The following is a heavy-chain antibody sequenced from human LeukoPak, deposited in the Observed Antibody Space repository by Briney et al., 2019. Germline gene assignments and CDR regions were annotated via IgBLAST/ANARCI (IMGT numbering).Heavy chain of an antibody. Sequence: ASVKASCKASGYTFTGYYMHWVRQAPGQGLEWMGWINPNSGGTNYAQKFQGRVAMTRDTSISTAYMELSRLRSDDTAVYYCARGVDGDYFFYYYYMDVWGKGTTVTISS. J-gene: IGHJ6*03. CDR2: INPNSGGT. D-gene: IGHD4-17*01. V-gene: IGHV1-2*02. CDR3: ARGVDGDYFFYYYYMDV. CDR1: GYTFTGYY.